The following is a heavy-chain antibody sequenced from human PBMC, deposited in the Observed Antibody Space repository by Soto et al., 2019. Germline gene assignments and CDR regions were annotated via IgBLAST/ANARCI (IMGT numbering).Heavy chain of an antibody. J-gene: IGHJ4*02. CDR1: GGSISSGDYY. Sequence: SETLSLTCTVSGGSISSGDYYWSWIRQHPGKGLEWIGYIYYSGSTYYNPSLKSRVTMSADTSKNQFSLKLNSVTAADTAVYYCARMNYYDTSGYPFDYWGQGMMVTVSS. D-gene: IGHD3-22*01. CDR3: ARMNYYDTSGYPFDY. CDR2: IYYSGST. V-gene: IGHV4-30-4*02.